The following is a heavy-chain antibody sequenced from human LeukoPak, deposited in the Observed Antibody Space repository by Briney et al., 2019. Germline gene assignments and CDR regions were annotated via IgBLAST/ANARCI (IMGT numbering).Heavy chain of an antibody. D-gene: IGHD3/OR15-3a*01. V-gene: IGHV1-69*05. CDR3: ARDLDGDYFDY. CDR1: GGTFSSYA. J-gene: IGHJ4*02. CDR2: IIPIFGTA. Sequence: ASVKVSCKASGGTFSSYAISWVRQAPGQGLEWMGGIIPIFGTANHAQKFQGRVTITTDESTSTAYMELSSLRSEDTAVYYCARDLDGDYFDYWGQGTLVTVSS.